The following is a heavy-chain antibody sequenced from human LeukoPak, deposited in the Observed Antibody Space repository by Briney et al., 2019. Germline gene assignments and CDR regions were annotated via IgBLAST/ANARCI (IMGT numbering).Heavy chain of an antibody. CDR1: GGSISSSSYY. CDR3: ASNSGYDSGSEC. Sequence: PSETLSLTCTVSGGSISSSSYYWGWIRQPPGKGLEWIGSIYYSGSTYYNPSLKSRVTISVDTSKNQFSLKLSSVTAADTAVYYCASNSGYDSGSECWGQGTLVTVSS. CDR2: IYYSGST. V-gene: IGHV4-39*07. D-gene: IGHD5-12*01. J-gene: IGHJ4*02.